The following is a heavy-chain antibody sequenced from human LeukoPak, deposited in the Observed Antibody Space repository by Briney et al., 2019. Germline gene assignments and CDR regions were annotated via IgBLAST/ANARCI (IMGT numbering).Heavy chain of an antibody. D-gene: IGHD3-10*01. CDR2: ISHDGSNK. V-gene: IGHV3-30*18. CDR1: GFTFSSYG. Sequence: GRSLRLSCEASGFTFSSYGMHRVRRAPGKGLEWMTVISHDGSNKYYVDSVKGRFTISRDNSKSTLYLQMNSLRAEDTAVYYCAKEGYYGSGSFPDSWGQGTLVTVSS. CDR3: AKEGYYGSGSFPDS. J-gene: IGHJ4*02.